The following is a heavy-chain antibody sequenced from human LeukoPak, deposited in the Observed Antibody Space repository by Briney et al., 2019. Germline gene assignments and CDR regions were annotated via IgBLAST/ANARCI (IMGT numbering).Heavy chain of an antibody. V-gene: IGHV4-38-2*02. CDR2: IYYSGTT. J-gene: IGHJ6*03. CDR3: ARHVFKVPRDPGFYYYYYMDV. Sequence: SETLSLTCTVSGYSISSGYYWGWIRQPPGKGLEWIGSIYYSGTTHYNPSLKSRVSTSVDTSKNQFSLRLSSVTAADTAVYYCARHVFKVPRDPGFYYYYYMDVWGKGTTVTISS. CDR1: GYSISSGYY. D-gene: IGHD3-10*01.